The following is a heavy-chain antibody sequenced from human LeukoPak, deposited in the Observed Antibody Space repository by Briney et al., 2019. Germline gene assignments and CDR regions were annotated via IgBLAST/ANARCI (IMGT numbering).Heavy chain of an antibody. V-gene: IGHV3-48*04. Sequence: GGSLRLSCAASGLTLSNYNMNWVRQAPGKGLEWISYISGSSSTTYYADSVKGRFTISRDNAKNSLYLQINSLRAEDTAVYYCARDTSGWYYLDYWGQGTLVTVSS. CDR3: ARDTSGWYYLDY. CDR2: ISGSSSTT. CDR1: GLTLSNYN. D-gene: IGHD6-19*01. J-gene: IGHJ4*02.